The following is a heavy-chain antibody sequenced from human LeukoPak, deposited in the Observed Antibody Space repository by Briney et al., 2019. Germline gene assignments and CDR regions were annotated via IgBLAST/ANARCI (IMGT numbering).Heavy chain of an antibody. CDR1: GFAFGTYA. V-gene: IGHV3-23*01. Sequence: GGSLTLSCAGSGFAFGTYAMSWVRQPPGMGLEWVASISANGQATYYADSVEGRFTISRDNSKSTLYLQLISLRAEDTATYYCARDPYNTILYRLAHWGQGTLVTVSS. D-gene: IGHD3-10*01. CDR2: ISANGQAT. CDR3: ARDPYNTILYRLAH. J-gene: IGHJ4*02.